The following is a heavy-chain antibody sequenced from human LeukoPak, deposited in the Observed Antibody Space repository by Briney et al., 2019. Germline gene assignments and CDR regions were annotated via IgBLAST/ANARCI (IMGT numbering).Heavy chain of an antibody. J-gene: IGHJ4*02. Sequence: KPSETLSLTCTVSGGSISNYYWSWIRQPAGRGLEWIGRIYAGGTASYNPSLKSRVTMSADMSKNQLSLKLTSVTAADTAVYYCTREPVPWGQGTLVTVSS. CDR3: TREPVP. D-gene: IGHD6-19*01. CDR2: IYAGGTA. CDR1: GGSISNYY. V-gene: IGHV4-4*07.